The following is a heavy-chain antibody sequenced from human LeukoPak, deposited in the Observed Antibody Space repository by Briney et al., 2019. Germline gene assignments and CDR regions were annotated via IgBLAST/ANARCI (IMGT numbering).Heavy chain of an antibody. J-gene: IGHJ5*02. V-gene: IGHV3-30-3*01. CDR3: TSHAAFDP. CDR2: ISYDGSNK. Sequence: GGSLRLSCAASGFTFSSYAMHWVRQAPGKGLEWVAVISYDGSNKYYADSVKGRFTISRDNSKNTLYLQMNSLKIEDTAVYYCTSHAAFDPWGQGTLVTVSS. CDR1: GFTFSSYA.